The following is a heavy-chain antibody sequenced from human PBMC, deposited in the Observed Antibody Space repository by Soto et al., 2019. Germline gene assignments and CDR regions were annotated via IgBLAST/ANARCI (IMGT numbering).Heavy chain of an antibody. CDR3: ARDGDSSSPVDI. V-gene: IGHV1-2*02. Sequence: QVQLVPSGAEVKKPGASVKVSCKASGYTFTGNYMHWVRQAPGQGLEWMGWINPNSGGTNYAQKFQGRVTVTRDTSISTAYMELRRLRSDDTAVYYGARDGDSSSPVDIWGQGTMVTVSS. D-gene: IGHD6-6*01. CDR2: INPNSGGT. CDR1: GYTFTGNY. J-gene: IGHJ3*02.